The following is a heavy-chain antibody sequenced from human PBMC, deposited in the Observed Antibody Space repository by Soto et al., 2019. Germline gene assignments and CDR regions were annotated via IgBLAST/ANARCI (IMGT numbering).Heavy chain of an antibody. J-gene: IGHJ6*03. V-gene: IGHV1-3*01. CDR1: GYTFTSYA. D-gene: IGHD2-15*01. CDR2: INAGNGNT. CDR3: ASSLYIANYYYYYMDV. Sequence: ASVKVSCKASGYTFTSYAMHWVRQAPGQRLEWMGWINAGNGNTKYSQKFQGRVTITRDTSASTAYMELSSLRSEDTAVYYCASSLYIANYYYYYMDVWGKGTTVTVSS.